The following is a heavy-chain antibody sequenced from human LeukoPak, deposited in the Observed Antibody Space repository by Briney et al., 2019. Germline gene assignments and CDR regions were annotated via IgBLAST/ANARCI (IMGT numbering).Heavy chain of an antibody. Sequence: GESLKISCKGSGYSFTSYWIGWVRQMPGKGLEWMGIIYPGDSDTRYSPSFQGQVTISADKSISTAYLQWSSLKASDTAMYYCARPLRDGSGRYYKGTLNGYDYVWGSYDAFDIWGQGTMVTVSS. V-gene: IGHV5-51*01. CDR3: ARPLRDGSGRYYKGTLNGYDYVWGSYDAFDI. D-gene: IGHD3-16*01. CDR2: IYPGDSDT. J-gene: IGHJ3*02. CDR1: GYSFTSYW.